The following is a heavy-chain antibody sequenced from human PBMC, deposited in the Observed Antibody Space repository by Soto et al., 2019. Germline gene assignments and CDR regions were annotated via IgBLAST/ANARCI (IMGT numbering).Heavy chain of an antibody. V-gene: IGHV3-21*01. Sequence: EVQLVESGGGLVKPGGSLRLSCVASGFTFSSYSMNWVRQAPGKGLEWVSSISSSSSYIYYADSVKGRFTISIDNAKNSLYMQMNSLRAEDTAVYYCERFDCLSASCYTGSFAFWVQWPMVALSS. D-gene: IGHD2-2*02. J-gene: IGHJ3*01. CDR1: GFTFSSYS. CDR2: ISSSSSYI. CDR3: ERFDCLSASCYTGSFAF.